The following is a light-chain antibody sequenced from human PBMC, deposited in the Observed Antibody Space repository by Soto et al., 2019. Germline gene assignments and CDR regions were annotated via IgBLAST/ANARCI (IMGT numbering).Light chain of an antibody. V-gene: IGKV3-20*01. J-gene: IGKJ1*01. CDR2: DAS. CDR1: QSVSSSY. CDR3: QQYVSSWT. Sequence: DIVMTQSPATLSVSPGERVTLSCRASQSVSSSYLAWYQHKPGQAPRLLIDDASNRATGIPARFSGSGSGTDFTLTINSLEPEDFAVYFCQQYVSSWTFGQGTKVDIK.